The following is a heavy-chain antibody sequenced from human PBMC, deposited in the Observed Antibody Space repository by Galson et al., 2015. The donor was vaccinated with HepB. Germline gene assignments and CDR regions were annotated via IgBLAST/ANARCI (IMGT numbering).Heavy chain of an antibody. V-gene: IGHV3-30-3*01. CDR3: ARGGVVITTLPSY. CDR1: GFTFSSYA. J-gene: IGHJ4*02. D-gene: IGHD3-22*01. CDR2: ISYDGSNK. Sequence: SLRLSYAASGFTFSSYAMHWVRQAPGKGLEWVAVISYDGSNKYYADSVKGRFTISRDNSKNTLYLQMNSLRAEDTAVYYCARGGVVITTLPSYWGQGTLVTVSS.